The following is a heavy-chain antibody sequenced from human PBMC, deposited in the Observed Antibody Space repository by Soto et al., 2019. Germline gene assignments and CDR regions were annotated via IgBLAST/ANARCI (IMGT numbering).Heavy chain of an antibody. CDR1: GFTFSSYW. V-gene: IGHV3-74*01. CDR2: INSDGSST. Sequence: GGSLRLSCAASGFTFSSYWMHWVRQAPGKGLVWVSRINSDGSSTSYADSVKGRFTISRDNAKNTLYLQMNSLRAEDTAVYYCARVGYCSSTSCYYYGMDVWGQGTTVTVSS. J-gene: IGHJ6*02. CDR3: ARVGYCSSTSCYYYGMDV. D-gene: IGHD2-2*01.